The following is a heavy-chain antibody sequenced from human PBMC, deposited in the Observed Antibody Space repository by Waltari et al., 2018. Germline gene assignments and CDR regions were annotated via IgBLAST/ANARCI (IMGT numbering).Heavy chain of an antibody. Sequence: QVQLVQSGAEVKKPGASVKVYCKASGYTFTSYAMHWVRQAPGQRLEWMGWINAGNGNTKYSQKFQGRVTITRDTSASTAYMELSSLRSEDTAVYYCARVRSRTVAGYWYFDLWGRGTLVTVSS. CDR1: GYTFTSYA. CDR2: INAGNGNT. V-gene: IGHV1-3*01. D-gene: IGHD6-19*01. CDR3: ARVRSRTVAGYWYFDL. J-gene: IGHJ2*01.